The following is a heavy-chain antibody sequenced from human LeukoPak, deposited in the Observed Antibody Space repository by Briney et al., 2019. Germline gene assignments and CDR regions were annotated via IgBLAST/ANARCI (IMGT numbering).Heavy chain of an antibody. J-gene: IGHJ4*02. D-gene: IGHD3-22*01. CDR3: ARGLGSSGYYRSFDY. CDR2: IIPIFGTA. V-gene: IGHV1-69*13. Sequence: ASVKVSCKASGYAFPNYGISWVRQAPGQGLEWMGGIIPIFGTANYAQKFQGRVTITADESTSTAYMELSSLRSEDTAVYYCARGLGSSGYYRSFDYWGQGTLVTVSS. CDR1: GYAFPNYG.